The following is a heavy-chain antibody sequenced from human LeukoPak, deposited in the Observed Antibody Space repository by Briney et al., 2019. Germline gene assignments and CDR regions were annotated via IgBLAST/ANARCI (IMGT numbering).Heavy chain of an antibody. Sequence: SQTLSLTFAISGDSVSSNSAAWNWIRQSPSRGLEWLGRTYYRSKWYNDYAVSVKSRITINPDTSKNQFSLQLNSVTPEDTAVYYCARNYGSGSSAYYYGMDVWGKGTTVTVSS. J-gene: IGHJ6*04. CDR3: ARNYGSGSSAYYYGMDV. D-gene: IGHD3-10*01. CDR2: TYYRSKWYN. CDR1: GDSVSSNSAA. V-gene: IGHV6-1*01.